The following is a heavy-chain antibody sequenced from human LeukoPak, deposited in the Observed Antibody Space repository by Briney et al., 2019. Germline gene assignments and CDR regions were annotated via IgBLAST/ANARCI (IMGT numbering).Heavy chain of an antibody. Sequence: PSETLSLTCTVSGGSISSYYWTWIRQPPGKGLEWIGYIYYSGRSDYNPSLKSRVTISVDTSRKQFSLNLSSVTAADTAMYYCARTLRRVTTRPDAFDFWGRGTMVTVSS. CDR1: GGSISSYY. V-gene: IGHV4-59*01. CDR3: ARTLRRVTTRPDAFDF. D-gene: IGHD4-17*01. CDR2: IYYSGRS. J-gene: IGHJ3*01.